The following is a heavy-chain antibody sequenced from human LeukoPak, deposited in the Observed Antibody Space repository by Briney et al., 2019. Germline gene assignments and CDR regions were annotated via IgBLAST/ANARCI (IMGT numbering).Heavy chain of an antibody. V-gene: IGHV1-46*01. CDR3: ARDDILTGGFDY. J-gene: IGHJ4*02. D-gene: IGHD3-9*01. CDR2: INPSGGST. CDR1: GYTFTSYY. Sequence: GASVKVSCKASGYTFTSYYMHWVRQAPGQGLEWMGIINPSGGSTSYAQKFQGRVTMTRDTPTSTVYMELSSLRSEDTAVYYCARDDILTGGFDYWGQGTLVTVSS.